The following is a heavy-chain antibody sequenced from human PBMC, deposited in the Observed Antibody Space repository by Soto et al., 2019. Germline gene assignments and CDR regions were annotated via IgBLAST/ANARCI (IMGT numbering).Heavy chain of an antibody. CDR1: GFSFSSYA. D-gene: IGHD5-12*01. V-gene: IGHV3-23*01. CDR2: ISARGGIS. J-gene: IGHJ4*02. CDR3: AKGSIEYSVSVDI. Sequence: EVQLLESGGGLVQPGGSLRLSCVASGFSFSSYAMAWVRQAPGKGLEWVSVISARGGISFFADTVKGRFTISRDNSKNLVSLEMNSLRAEDAAIYFCAKGSIEYSVSVDIWGQGTLVLVSS.